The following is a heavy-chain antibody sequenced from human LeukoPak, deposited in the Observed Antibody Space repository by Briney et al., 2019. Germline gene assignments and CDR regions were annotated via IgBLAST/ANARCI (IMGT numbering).Heavy chain of an antibody. Sequence: PGGSLRLSCEASGFTFSSYWMSWVRQAPGKGLEYISVTYSSGTTYYADSVRDRFTISRDNSRNTLYLQMNSLRPEDTAVYYCAREPTYSSSLDYWGQGTLVTVSS. CDR3: AREPTYSSSLDY. CDR1: GFTFSSYW. CDR2: TYSSGTT. D-gene: IGHD6-6*01. J-gene: IGHJ4*02. V-gene: IGHV3-53*01.